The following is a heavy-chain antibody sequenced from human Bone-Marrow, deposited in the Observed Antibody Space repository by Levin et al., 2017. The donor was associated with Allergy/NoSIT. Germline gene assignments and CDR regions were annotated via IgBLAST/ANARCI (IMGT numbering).Heavy chain of an antibody. Sequence: PGGSLRLSCVASGFTFEDYGMHWVRHVPGKGLQWVSGITANSDNIAYADSVKGRFTVSRDNAKKSLFLQMNSLRPEDTALYYCAKVRAAAGGTGYFDSWGQGTWVTVSS. D-gene: IGHD3/OR15-3a*01. CDR3: AKVRAAAGGTGYFDS. J-gene: IGHJ4*02. V-gene: IGHV3-9*01. CDR2: ITANSDNI. CDR1: GFTFEDYG.